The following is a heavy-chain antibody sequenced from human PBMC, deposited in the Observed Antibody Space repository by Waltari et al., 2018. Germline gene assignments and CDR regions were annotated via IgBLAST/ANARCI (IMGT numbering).Heavy chain of an antibody. CDR2: MNPISGNT. CDR1: GYTFTSYD. Sequence: QVQLVQSGAEVKKPGASVKVSCTASGYTFTSYDINWVRQATGQGLEWMGWMNPISGNTGYAQNFQGIVTMTMNTSIITAYMELSSMRSEDTAVYYCAREGLDAAAIFYYYYMDVWGKGTTVTVSS. CDR3: AREGLDAAAIFYYYYMDV. V-gene: IGHV1-8*01. D-gene: IGHD5-18*01. J-gene: IGHJ6*03.